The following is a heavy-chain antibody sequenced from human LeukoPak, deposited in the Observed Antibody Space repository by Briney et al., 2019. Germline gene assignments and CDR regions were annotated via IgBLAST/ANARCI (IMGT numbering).Heavy chain of an antibody. Sequence: GGSLRLSCAASGFTFSNFDMHWVRQAPGKGLEWVALIWYDGSSEYYADSVKGRFTISRDNSKNTLYLQMNSLRAKDTAVYYCARGHTSDDYLWGSYRHGDYFDYWGQGSLVTVSS. V-gene: IGHV3-33*01. D-gene: IGHD3-16*02. CDR1: GFTFSNFD. CDR2: IWYDGSSE. CDR3: ARGHTSDDYLWGSYRHGDYFDY. J-gene: IGHJ4*02.